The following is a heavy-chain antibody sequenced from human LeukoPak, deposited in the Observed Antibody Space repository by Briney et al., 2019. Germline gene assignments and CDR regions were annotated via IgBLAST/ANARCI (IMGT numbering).Heavy chain of an antibody. CDR3: AILKTIFGVVTPFDY. CDR2: IYYSGST. V-gene: IGHV4-39*01. Sequence: SETLSLTCTVSGGSISSYYWGWIRQPPGKGLEWIGSIYYSGSTYYNPSLKSRVTISVDTSKNQFSLKLSSVTAADTAVYYRAILKTIFGVVTPFDYWGQGTLVTVSS. J-gene: IGHJ4*02. D-gene: IGHD3-3*01. CDR1: GGSISSYY.